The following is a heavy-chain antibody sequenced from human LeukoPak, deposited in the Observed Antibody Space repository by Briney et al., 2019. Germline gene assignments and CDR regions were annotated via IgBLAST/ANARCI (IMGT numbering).Heavy chain of an antibody. CDR3: ARDPLTGMASGRHDH. D-gene: IGHD5-18*01. CDR2: ISGYNGDT. J-gene: IGHJ5*02. CDR1: GYTFTMYG. V-gene: IGHV1-18*01. Sequence: ASVKVSCKASGYTFTMYGFTWARQAPGQGLEWMGWISGYNGDTKYAQKVQDRVTLTIDTSTTTAYMELRSLTFDDTAVYYCARDPLTGMASGRHDHWGQGTLVAVSS.